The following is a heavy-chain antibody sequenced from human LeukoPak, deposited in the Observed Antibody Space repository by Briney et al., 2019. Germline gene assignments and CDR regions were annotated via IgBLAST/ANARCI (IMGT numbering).Heavy chain of an antibody. D-gene: IGHD2-21*02. CDR3: ARSRGGDYGRVVDY. Sequence: SETLSLTCTVSGYSISSGYYWGWIRQPPGKGLGWVGSIYHSGSTYYNPSLKSLVTISVDTSKNQFSLKLSSVTAADTAVYYCARSRGGDYGRVVDYWGQGTLVTVSS. CDR2: IYHSGST. J-gene: IGHJ4*02. V-gene: IGHV4-38-2*02. CDR1: GYSISSGYY.